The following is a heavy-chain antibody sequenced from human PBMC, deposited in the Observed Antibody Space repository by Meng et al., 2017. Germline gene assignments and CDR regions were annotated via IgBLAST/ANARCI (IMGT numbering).Heavy chain of an antibody. CDR2: ISAYNGNT. CDR3: ARYCSGGSCYRSFDY. J-gene: IGHJ4*02. CDR1: GYTFTSYG. V-gene: IGHV1-18*01. Sequence: ASVKVSCKASGYTFTSYGISWVRQAPGQGLEWMGWISAYNGNTNYAQKLQGRVTMTTDTSTSTAYMELRSLRSDDTAVYYCARYCSGGSCYRSFDYWGQGTLVTDSS. D-gene: IGHD2-15*01.